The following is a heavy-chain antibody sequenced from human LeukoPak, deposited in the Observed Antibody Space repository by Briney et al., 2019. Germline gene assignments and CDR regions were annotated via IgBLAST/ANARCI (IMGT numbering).Heavy chain of an antibody. V-gene: IGHV4-59*01. D-gene: IGHD3-22*01. CDR2: VFQSGNP. CDR1: GGSISNYY. J-gene: IGHJ4*02. Sequence: PSETLSLTCTVPGGSISNYYWSCLRQPPGKGLEWIGYVFQSGNPNYNPSLKSRVTISVNTSKNHFSLNLSSVSAADTAVYYCARERYYYDSSGYYGYFDYWGQGTLVTVSS. CDR3: ARERYYYDSSGYYGYFDY.